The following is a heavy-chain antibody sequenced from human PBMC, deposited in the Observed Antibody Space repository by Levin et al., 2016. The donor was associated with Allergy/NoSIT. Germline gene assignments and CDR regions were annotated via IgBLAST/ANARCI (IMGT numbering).Heavy chain of an antibody. CDR2: IYYSGST. V-gene: IGHV4-31*02. D-gene: IGHD6-13*01. Sequence: PGKGLEWIGYIYYSGSTYYNPSLKSRVTISVDTSKNQFSLKLSSVTAADTAVYYCAREGIAAAGTLDYWGQGTLVTVSS. J-gene: IGHJ4*02. CDR3: AREGIAAAGTLDY.